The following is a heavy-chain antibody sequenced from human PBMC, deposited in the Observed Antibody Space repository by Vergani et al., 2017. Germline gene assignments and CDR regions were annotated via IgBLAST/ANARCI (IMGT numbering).Heavy chain of an antibody. CDR3: ARDRLLDTAMATAPDFEMAWYYYYGMDV. V-gene: IGHV4-59*11. CDR1: GGSISSHY. CDR2: IYYSGST. D-gene: IGHD5-18*01. Sequence: QVQLQESGPGLVKPSETLSLTCTVSGGSISSHYWSWTRQPPGKGLEWIGYIYYSGSTNYNPSLKSRVTISVDTSKNQFSLKLSSVTAADTAVYYCARDRLLDTAMATAPDFEMAWYYYYGMDVWGQGTTVTVSS. J-gene: IGHJ6*02.